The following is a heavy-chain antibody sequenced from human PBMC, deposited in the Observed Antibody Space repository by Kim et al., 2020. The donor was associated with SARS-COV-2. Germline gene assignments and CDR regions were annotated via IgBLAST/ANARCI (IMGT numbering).Heavy chain of an antibody. V-gene: IGHV3-23*01. J-gene: IGHJ5*02. Sequence: GGSLRLSCVASGFAFDTKAMNWVRQAPGKGLEWISAISGLGDTSHYADSVKGRFTISRDNSKSTLFLQLSRLSVDDTATYFCVRGEAGRYPMYTWFDPWG. D-gene: IGHD1-26*01. CDR3: VRGEAGRYPMYTWFDP. CDR1: GFAFDTKA. CDR2: ISGLGDTS.